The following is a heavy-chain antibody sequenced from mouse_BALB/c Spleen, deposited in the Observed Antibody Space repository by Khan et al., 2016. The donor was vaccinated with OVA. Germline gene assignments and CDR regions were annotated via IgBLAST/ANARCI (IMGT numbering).Heavy chain of an antibody. J-gene: IGHJ2*01. CDR1: GYTFTSYW. CDR2: IYPGSGST. D-gene: IGHD2-14*01. Sequence: LQQPGSELVRPGASVKLSCKASGYTFTSYWTHWVKQRPGQGLEWIGNIYPGSGSTNYDEKFKSKATLTVDTSSSTAYMQLSSLTSEDSAVYYCTRGEYDGDYWGQGTTLTVSS. CDR3: TRGEYDGDY. V-gene: IGHV1S22*01.